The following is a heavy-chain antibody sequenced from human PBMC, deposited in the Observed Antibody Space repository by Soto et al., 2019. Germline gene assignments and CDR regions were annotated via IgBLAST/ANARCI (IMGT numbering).Heavy chain of an antibody. CDR1: GYTLTELS. CDR2: FDPEDGET. J-gene: IGHJ4*02. CDR3: ATTLAVAAPFDY. D-gene: IGHD6-19*01. V-gene: IGHV1-24*01. Sequence: ASVKVSCKVSGYTLTELSMHWVRQAPGKGLEWMGGFDPEDGETIYAQKFQGRVTMTEGTSTDTAYMELSSLRSEDTAVYYCATTLAVAAPFDYWGQGTLVTVSS.